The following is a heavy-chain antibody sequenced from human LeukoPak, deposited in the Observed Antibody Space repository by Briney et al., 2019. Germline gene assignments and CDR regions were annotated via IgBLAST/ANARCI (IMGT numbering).Heavy chain of an antibody. CDR3: ARDPNSGSYYFDY. CDR1: GGTFSSYA. V-gene: IGHV1-69*05. J-gene: IGHJ4*02. Sequence: SVKVSCKASGGTFSSYAISWVRQAPGQGLEWMGRIIPIFGTANYAQKFQGRVTITTGESTSTAYMELSSLRSEDTAVYYCARDPNSGSYYFDYWGQGTLVTVSS. CDR2: IIPIFGTA. D-gene: IGHD1-26*01.